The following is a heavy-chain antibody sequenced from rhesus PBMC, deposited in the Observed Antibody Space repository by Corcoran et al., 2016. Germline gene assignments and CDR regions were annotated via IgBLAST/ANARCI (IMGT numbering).Heavy chain of an antibody. CDR2: NKSGGDST. J-gene: IGHJ4*01. D-gene: IGHD6-13*01. V-gene: IGHV3S5*01. CDR3: AKEFSSWPKNYYFDY. Sequence: EVQLVETGGGLVQPGGSLKLSCAVSGFTFSSYGMSWVRQATGKGLEWVSVNKSGGDSTDYADSVKGRFTISRDNSKNTFSLQMNSLRAEDTAVYYCAKEFSSWPKNYYFDYWGQGVLVTVSS. CDR1: GFTFSSYG.